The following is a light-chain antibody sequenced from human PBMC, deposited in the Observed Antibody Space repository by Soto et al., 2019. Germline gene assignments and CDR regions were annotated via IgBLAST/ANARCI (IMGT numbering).Light chain of an antibody. J-gene: IGLJ1*01. CDR2: EVS. CDR1: SSDVGSYNH. V-gene: IGLV2-23*02. Sequence: QSALTQAASVSGSPGQSITISCTGTSSDVGSYNHVSWYQQHPAKAPKLIIYEVSKRPSGISNHFSGSKSGNTASLTISGLHAEDEADYYCSSSSVISTRYVIGTGTKLTVL. CDR3: SSSSVISTRYV.